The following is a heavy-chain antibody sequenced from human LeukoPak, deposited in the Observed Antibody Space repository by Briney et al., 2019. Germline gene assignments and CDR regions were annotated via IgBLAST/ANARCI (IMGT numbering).Heavy chain of an antibody. CDR2: IYHNGNT. CDR3: ARAESGYYYNGY. Sequence: SETLSLTCAVSGYSISSGYYWGWIRQPPRKGLEWIGTIYHNGNTYYNPSLKSRVTISVDTSKNEFSLKLSSVTAADTAVYYCARAESGYYYNGYWGQGTLVTVSS. V-gene: IGHV4-38-2*01. CDR1: GYSISSGYY. D-gene: IGHD3-22*01. J-gene: IGHJ4*02.